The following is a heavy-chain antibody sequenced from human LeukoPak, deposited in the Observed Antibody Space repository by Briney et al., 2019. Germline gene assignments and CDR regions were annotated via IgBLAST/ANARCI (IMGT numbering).Heavy chain of an antibody. CDR2: ISGSGGST. V-gene: IGHV3-23*01. D-gene: IGHD3-3*01. J-gene: IGHJ4*02. CDR1: GFSFSSYA. CDR3: AKDPDLHGHDY. Sequence: GGSLRLSCAASGFSFSSYAMSWVRQAPGKGLEWVSAISGSGGSTYYADSVKGRFTISRDNSKNTLYLQMNSLRAEDSAVYYCAKDPDLHGHDYWGQGTLVTVSS.